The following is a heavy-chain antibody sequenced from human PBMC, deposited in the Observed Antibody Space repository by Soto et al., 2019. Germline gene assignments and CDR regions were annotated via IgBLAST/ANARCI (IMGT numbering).Heavy chain of an antibody. D-gene: IGHD3-3*01. CDR2: IYYSGNT. Sequence: SETLSLTCTVSGGSTNTTTNYWAWIRQPPGKGLEWIGSIYYSGNTYYNPSLKSRVTISVDTSKNQFSLKLSSVTAADTAVYYCATCPSTGYDFWSTHYLFDYWGQGTLVT. CDR3: ATCPSTGYDFWSTHYLFDY. CDR1: GGSTNTTTNY. V-gene: IGHV4-39*01. J-gene: IGHJ4*02.